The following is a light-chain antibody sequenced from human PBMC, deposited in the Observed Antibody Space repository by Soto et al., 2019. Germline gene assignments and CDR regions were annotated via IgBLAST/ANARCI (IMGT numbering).Light chain of an antibody. V-gene: IGKV3D-20*02. J-gene: IGKJ1*01. CDR2: DTS. CDR1: QSVSNNY. CDR3: EMRSICPWT. Sequence: EIELTQSPGTLSLSPGERATLSCRASQSVSNNYLAWYQQKPGQAPRLLIYDTSDRATGLPARFSGSGSGTDFTQTIRRLEPEAFAVLYSEMRSICPWTFGPGTKVDIK.